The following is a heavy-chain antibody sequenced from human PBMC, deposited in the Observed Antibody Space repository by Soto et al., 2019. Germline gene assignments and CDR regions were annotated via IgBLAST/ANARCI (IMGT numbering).Heavy chain of an antibody. D-gene: IGHD3-22*01. Sequence: ESLRISCKGSGYSFAGYWITWVRQKPGKGLEWMGRIDPSDSQTYYSPSFRGHVTISVTKSITTVFLQWSSLRASDTAMYYCARQIYDSDTGPNFQYYFDSWGQGTPVTVSS. CDR3: ARQIYDSDTGPNFQYYFDS. J-gene: IGHJ4*02. CDR2: IDPSDSQT. V-gene: IGHV5-10-1*01. CDR1: GYSFAGYW.